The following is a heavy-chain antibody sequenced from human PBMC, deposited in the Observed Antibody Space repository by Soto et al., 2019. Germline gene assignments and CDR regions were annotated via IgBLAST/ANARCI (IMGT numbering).Heavy chain of an antibody. CDR1: GFTFSSYD. CDR2: ISSNGGTT. CDR3: VRRVAGNDDC. Sequence: EVQLAESGGGMVQPGGSLRLSCVASGFTFSSYDMHWVRQAPGKGLEYVSSISSNGGTTYYGNSVKGRFTISRDNSKNTTYLQMGSCRAEDMAVYYCVRRVAGNDDCCCQGAQGSVSS. J-gene: IGHJ4*02. V-gene: IGHV3-64*01. D-gene: IGHD1-1*01.